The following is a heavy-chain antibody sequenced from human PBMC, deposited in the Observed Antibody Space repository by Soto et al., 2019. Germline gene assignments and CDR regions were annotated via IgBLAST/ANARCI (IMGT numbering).Heavy chain of an antibody. D-gene: IGHD2-2*01. J-gene: IGHJ4*02. CDR1: GFRFSDYY. CDR3: ARGNALYDY. CDR2: IRSSDNTR. V-gene: IGHV3-11*01. Sequence: GGSLRLSCAASGFRFSDYYMSWIRQAPGKGLEWVSYIRSSDNTRYYADSVKGRFTISRDNAKNSLYLQMNSLRAEDTAVYYCARGNALYDYWGQGILVTVSS.